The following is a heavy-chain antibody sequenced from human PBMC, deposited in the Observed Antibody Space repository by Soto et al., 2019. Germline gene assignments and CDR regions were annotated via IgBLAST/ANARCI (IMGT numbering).Heavy chain of an antibody. CDR2: MNPNSGNT. CDR3: ARGAIAAAGTEFFNWFVP. V-gene: IGHV1-8*02. CDR1: GYTLTSYV. Sequence: GASVKVSCTSSGYTLTSYVINWVRQATGQGIEWMGWMNPNSGNTGYAQKFQGRVTMTRNTSISTAYMELSSLRSEDTAVYYCARGAIAAAGTEFFNWFVPWGQGTLVTLS. J-gene: IGHJ5*02. D-gene: IGHD6-13*01.